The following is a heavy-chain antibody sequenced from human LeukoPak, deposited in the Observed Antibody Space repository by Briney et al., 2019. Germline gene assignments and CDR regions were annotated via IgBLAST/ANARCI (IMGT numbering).Heavy chain of an antibody. CDR3: ARDYYGDYYFDY. CDR2: ISSSNYM. J-gene: IGHJ4*02. V-gene: IGHV3-21*01. CDR1: GFTFTSYS. Sequence: PGGSLRLSCAVSGFTFTSYSMNWVRQAPGKGLEWVSSISSSNYMYYADSVKGRFTISRDGAKNSLYLQMNSLRAEDTAVYYCARDYYGDYYFDYWGQGTLVTVSS. D-gene: IGHD3-10*01.